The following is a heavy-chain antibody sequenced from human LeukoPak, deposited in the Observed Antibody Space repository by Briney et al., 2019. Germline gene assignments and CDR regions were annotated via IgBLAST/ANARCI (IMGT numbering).Heavy chain of an antibody. Sequence: GGSLRLSCAASGFTVSSNYMSWVRQAPGQGLEWVSVIYSGGSTYYADSVKGRFTISRDNSKNTLYLQMNSLRAEDTAVYYCARPSRGAGLDYWGQGTLVTVSS. V-gene: IGHV3-53*01. CDR3: ARPSRGAGLDY. D-gene: IGHD6-6*01. CDR1: GFTVSSNY. J-gene: IGHJ4*02. CDR2: IYSGGST.